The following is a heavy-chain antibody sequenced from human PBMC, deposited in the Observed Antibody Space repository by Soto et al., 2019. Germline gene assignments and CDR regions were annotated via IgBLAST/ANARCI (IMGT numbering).Heavy chain of an antibody. J-gene: IGHJ6*02. CDR1: AFSFSHYA. CDR3: ARAGYCSGGRCYSPYYYYYGMDV. D-gene: IGHD2-15*01. V-gene: IGHV3-30-3*01. Sequence: GGSLRLSCGASAFSFSHYAMHWVRQAPGKGLECVAVISYDGNIKRYADSVKGRFTISRDNSENTLYLQMNSLSPEDTAVYYCARAGYCSGGRCYSPYYYYYGMDVWGQGTTVTVSS. CDR2: ISYDGNIK.